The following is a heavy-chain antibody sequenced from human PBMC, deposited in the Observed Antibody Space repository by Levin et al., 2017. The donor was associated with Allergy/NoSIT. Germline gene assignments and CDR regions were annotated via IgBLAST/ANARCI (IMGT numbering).Heavy chain of an antibody. CDR1: GYRFTTHW. CDR3: ARRLPGFFYDSTTCWALEG. Sequence: GESLKISCKTSGYRFTTHWIAWVRQMPGKGLEWMGLIYPGDSDTTYSPSFQGQVTISSDKSINTAYLPWSSLKASDPAMYSCARRLPGFFYDSTTCWALEGWGLGTTVTVS. V-gene: IGHV5-51*01. J-gene: IGHJ6*02. CDR2: IYPGDSDT. D-gene: IGHD2/OR15-2a*01.